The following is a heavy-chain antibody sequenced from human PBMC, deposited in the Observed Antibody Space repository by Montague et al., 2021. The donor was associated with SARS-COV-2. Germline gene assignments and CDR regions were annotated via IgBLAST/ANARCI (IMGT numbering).Heavy chain of an antibody. CDR1: GGSISSYY. V-gene: IGHV4-59*08. Sequence: SETLSLTCTVSGGSISSYYWSWIRQPPGKGLEWIGYIYYSGSTNYNPSLKSRVTISVDTSKNQFSLKLSSGTAADTAVYYCATHPGDTIFGVVRYPGGFDYWGQGTLVTVSS. CDR3: ATHPGDTIFGVVRYPGGFDY. J-gene: IGHJ4*02. CDR2: IYYSGST. D-gene: IGHD3-3*01.